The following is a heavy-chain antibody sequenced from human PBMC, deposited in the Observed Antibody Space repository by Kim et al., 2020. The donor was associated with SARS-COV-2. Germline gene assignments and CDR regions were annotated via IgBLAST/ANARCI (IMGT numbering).Heavy chain of an antibody. CDR3: ARGLIVTKNYYYYGMDV. CDR1: GYTFTSYA. J-gene: IGHJ6*02. Sequence: ASVKVSCKASGYTFTSYAMHWVRQAPGQRLEWMGWINAGNGNTKYSQKFQGRVTITRDTSASTAYMELSSLRSEDTAVYYCARGLIVTKNYYYYGMDVWGQGTTVTVSS. V-gene: IGHV1-3*01. CDR2: INAGNGNT. D-gene: IGHD3-22*01.